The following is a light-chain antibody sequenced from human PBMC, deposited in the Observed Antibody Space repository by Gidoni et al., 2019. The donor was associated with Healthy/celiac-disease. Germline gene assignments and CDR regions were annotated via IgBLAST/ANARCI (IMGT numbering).Light chain of an antibody. J-gene: IGKJ3*01. V-gene: IGKV1-39*01. CDR1: QSISSY. CDR2: AAS. CDR3: QQSYSTPL. Sequence: DIQMTQSPSSLSASVGDRVTITCRASQSISSYLNWYQQKPGKAPKLLIYAASSLPSGVPSRFSGSGSGTDFTLTISSLQPEDFATYYCQQSYSTPLFGPGTKVEIK.